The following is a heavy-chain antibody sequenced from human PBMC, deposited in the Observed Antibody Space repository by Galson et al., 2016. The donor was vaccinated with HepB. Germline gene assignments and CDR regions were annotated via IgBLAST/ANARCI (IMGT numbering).Heavy chain of an antibody. V-gene: IGHV3-43*01. Sequence: SLRLSCAASGFTFDDYTMHWVRQAPGKGLEWVSLISRDGGSTSYADSVKGRFTISRDNTKNCLYLQMNSLRTEDTALYYCAKAQALGQYYFDYWGQGTLVTVSS. J-gene: IGHJ4*02. CDR1: GFTFDDYT. D-gene: IGHD3-16*01. CDR3: AKAQALGQYYFDY. CDR2: ISRDGGST.